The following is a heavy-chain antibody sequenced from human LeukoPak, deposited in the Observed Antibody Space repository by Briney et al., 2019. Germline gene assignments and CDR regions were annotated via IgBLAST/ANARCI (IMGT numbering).Heavy chain of an antibody. J-gene: IGHJ3*02. CDR1: GYTFTGYY. Sequence: ASVKVSCKASGYTFTGYYIHWVRQAPGQGLEWMGWINPNSGGTNYAQKFQGRVTITADESTSTAYMELSSLRSEDTAVYYCARDRGAAAGNPLLDAFDIWGQGTMVTVSS. CDR3: ARDRGAAAGNPLLDAFDI. CDR2: INPNSGGT. V-gene: IGHV1-2*02. D-gene: IGHD6-13*01.